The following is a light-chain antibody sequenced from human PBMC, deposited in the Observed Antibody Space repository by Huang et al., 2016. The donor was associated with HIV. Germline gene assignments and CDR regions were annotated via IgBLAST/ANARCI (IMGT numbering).Light chain of an antibody. CDR1: QGIRND. Sequence: AIQMTQSPSSLSASVGDRVTITCRASQGIRNDLGWYQQKPRKAPKLLIYAASTLQSGVQSRFSGSGSGTDFTLTISSLQPEDFATYYCLQDYTYPLTFGPGTKVDIK. V-gene: IGKV1-6*01. J-gene: IGKJ3*01. CDR3: LQDYTYPLT. CDR2: AAS.